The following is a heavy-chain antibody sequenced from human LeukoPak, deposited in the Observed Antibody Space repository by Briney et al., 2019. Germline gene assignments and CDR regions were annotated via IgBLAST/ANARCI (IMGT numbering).Heavy chain of an antibody. D-gene: IGHD3-16*01. CDR1: GFTFSNYA. Sequence: GGSLRLSCAASGFTFSNYAMAWVRQAPGKGLEWISAITSGGNRYFADSVKGRFTISRDNSKNTMHLQMNSLRAEDTAVYYCLKDWGTYRAFDYWGQGTLVTVSS. J-gene: IGHJ4*02. V-gene: IGHV3-23*01. CDR2: ITSGGNR. CDR3: LKDWGTYRAFDY.